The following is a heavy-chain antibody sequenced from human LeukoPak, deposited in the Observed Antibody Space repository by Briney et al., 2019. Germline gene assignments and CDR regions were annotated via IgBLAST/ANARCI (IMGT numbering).Heavy chain of an antibody. J-gene: IGHJ4*02. CDR3: GIRDTSDYYVF. D-gene: IGHD3-22*01. CDR2: TGSNGVT. CDR1: GFTFRTYG. Sequence: GGSLRLSGTGSGFTFRTYGFSWVRQAPGKGLEWVSATGSNGVTYYADSVKGRFTISRDNSKNALYLQMNGLRADDTAVYYCGIRDTSDYYVFWGQGTLVTVSS. V-gene: IGHV3-23*01.